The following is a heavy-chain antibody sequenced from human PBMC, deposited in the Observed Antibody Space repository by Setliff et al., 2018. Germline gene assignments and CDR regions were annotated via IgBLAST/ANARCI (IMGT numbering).Heavy chain of an antibody. CDR2: IDRFGNT. CDR3: ARTGTYRYFDY. Sequence: SETLSLTCAVYGGSFSGYYWGWIRQPPGKGLEWIGRIDRFGNTYSNSSLKSRLTISVDTSKNQFFLKLTSVTAADTAIYYCARTGTYRYFDYWGQGTLVTVSS. J-gene: IGHJ4*02. D-gene: IGHD1-1*01. CDR1: GGSFSGYY. V-gene: IGHV4-34*01.